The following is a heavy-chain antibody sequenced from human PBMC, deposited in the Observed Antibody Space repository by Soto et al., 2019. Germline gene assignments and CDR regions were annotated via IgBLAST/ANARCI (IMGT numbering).Heavy chain of an antibody. CDR3: VRDEIQVRSYVRVLDY. J-gene: IGHJ4*02. Sequence: GRSXRLSCAVLGVSVSNNYMSWIRQNQGKGLEWVSVIYSGGSTFYADSVQGRFTISRDNAKNTLYLQMDSLRVENTAVYYCVRDEIQVRSYVRVLDYWGQGTAVTVS. CDR1: GVSVSNNY. CDR2: IYSGGST. V-gene: IGHV3-53*01. D-gene: IGHD3-10*02.